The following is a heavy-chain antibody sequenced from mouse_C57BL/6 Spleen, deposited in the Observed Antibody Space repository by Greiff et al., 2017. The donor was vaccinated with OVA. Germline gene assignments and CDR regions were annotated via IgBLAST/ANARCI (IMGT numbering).Heavy chain of an antibody. CDR1: GYSITSGYY. Sequence: EVQLQESGPGLVKPSQSLSLTCSVTGYSITSGYYWNWIRQFPGNKLEWMGYISYDGSNNYNPSLKNRIAITRDTSKNQFFLKLNSVTTEDTATYYCAREGVGRGYFDYWGQGTTLTVSS. V-gene: IGHV3-6*01. J-gene: IGHJ2*01. D-gene: IGHD4-1*01. CDR3: AREGVGRGYFDY. CDR2: ISYDGSN.